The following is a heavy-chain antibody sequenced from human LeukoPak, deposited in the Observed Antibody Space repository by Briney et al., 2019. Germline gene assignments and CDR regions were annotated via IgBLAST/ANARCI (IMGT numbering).Heavy chain of an antibody. Sequence: GGSLRLSCAASGFTFSSYSMNWVRQAPGKGLEWVSYISSSSGTIYYADSVKGRFTISRDSAKNSLCLQMNSLRAEDTAVYYCAREDHYDFWSPFDYWGQGTLVTVSS. CDR2: ISSSSGTI. CDR3: AREDHYDFWSPFDY. V-gene: IGHV3-48*04. CDR1: GFTFSSYS. J-gene: IGHJ4*02. D-gene: IGHD3-3*01.